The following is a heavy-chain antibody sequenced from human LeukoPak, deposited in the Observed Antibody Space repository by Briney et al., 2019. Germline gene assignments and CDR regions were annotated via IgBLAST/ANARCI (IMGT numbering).Heavy chain of an antibody. D-gene: IGHD2-15*01. CDR3: ARLSLHCSGGSCYRGAFDS. Sequence: SETLSLTCTVSGGSTGSDYWSWIRQPPGEGLEWLAYVYYSGVTSYNPSLKSRVAISIDTSKNQFSLNLSSVTAADTAVYYCARLSLHCSGGSCYRGAFDSWGQGTLVTVSS. CDR1: GGSTGSDY. CDR2: VYYSGVT. J-gene: IGHJ4*02. V-gene: IGHV4-59*08.